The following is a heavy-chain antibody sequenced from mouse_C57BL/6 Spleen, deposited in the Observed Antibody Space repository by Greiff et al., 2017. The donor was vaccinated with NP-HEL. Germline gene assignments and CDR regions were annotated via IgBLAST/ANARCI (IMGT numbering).Heavy chain of an antibody. CDR1: GFTFSSYA. J-gene: IGHJ4*01. CDR2: ISDGGSYT. CDR3: ARVYGYDKDYYAMDY. V-gene: IGHV5-4*01. Sequence: EVQLQESGGGLVKPGGSLKLSCAASGFTFSSYAMSWVRQTPEKRLEWVATISDGGSYTYYPDNVKGRFTISRDNAKNNLYLQMSHLKSEDTAMYYCARVYGYDKDYYAMDYWGQGTSVTVSS. D-gene: IGHD2-2*01.